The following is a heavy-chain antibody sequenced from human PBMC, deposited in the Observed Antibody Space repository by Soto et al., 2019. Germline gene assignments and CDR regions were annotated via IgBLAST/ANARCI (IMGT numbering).Heavy chain of an antibody. J-gene: IGHJ6*02. CDR3: ARGRRSGYSYGWNYYYYGMDV. Sequence: SETLSLTCAVYGGSFSGYYWSWIRQPPGKGLEWIGEINHSGSTNYNPSLKSRVTISVDTSKNQFSLKLSSVTVADTAVYYCARGRRSGYSYGWNYYYYGMDVWGQGTTVTVSS. CDR2: INHSGST. D-gene: IGHD5-18*01. V-gene: IGHV4-34*01. CDR1: GGSFSGYY.